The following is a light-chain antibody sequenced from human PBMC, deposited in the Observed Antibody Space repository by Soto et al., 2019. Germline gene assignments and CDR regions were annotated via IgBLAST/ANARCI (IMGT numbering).Light chain of an antibody. CDR2: DAS. Sequence: EIVLTQSPATLSLSPGERGTLSCRASQSVSSYLAWYQQKPGQAPRLLIYDASNRATGIPARFSGSGSGTDFTLTISSLEPEDFAVYYCQQRNSWPLTFGPGTKVDIK. V-gene: IGKV3-11*01. CDR3: QQRNSWPLT. J-gene: IGKJ3*01. CDR1: QSVSSY.